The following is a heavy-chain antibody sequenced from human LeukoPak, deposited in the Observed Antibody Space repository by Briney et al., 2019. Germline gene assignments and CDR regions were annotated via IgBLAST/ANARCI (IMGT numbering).Heavy chain of an antibody. J-gene: IGHJ6*02. CDR3: ARDYGDYSNYGMDV. Sequence: PGGSLRLSCAASGLTISSNYMSWVRQAPGKGLEWVSVIYSGGSTYYADSVEGRFTISRDNSKNTLYLQMNSLRAEDTAVYYCARDYGDYSNYGMDVWGQGTTVTVSS. CDR2: IYSGGST. V-gene: IGHV3-66*01. D-gene: IGHD4-17*01. CDR1: GLTISSNY.